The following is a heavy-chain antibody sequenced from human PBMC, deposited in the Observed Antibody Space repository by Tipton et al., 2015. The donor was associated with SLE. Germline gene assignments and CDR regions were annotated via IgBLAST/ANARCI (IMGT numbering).Heavy chain of an antibody. D-gene: IGHD1-26*01. J-gene: IGHJ6*03. CDR3: ARHVTTNYYYYMDV. Sequence: TLSLTCTVSGGSISSYYWNWIRQPPGKGLEWIGSIYYSGSTYYNPSLKSRVTISVDTSKNQFSLKLSSVTAADTTVYYCARHVTTNYYYYMDVWGKGTTVTVSS. V-gene: IGHV4-59*05. CDR1: GGSISSYY. CDR2: IYYSGST.